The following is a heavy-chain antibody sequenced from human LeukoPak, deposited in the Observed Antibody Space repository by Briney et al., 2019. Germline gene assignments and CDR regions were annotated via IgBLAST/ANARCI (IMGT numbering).Heavy chain of an antibody. CDR1: GFSFSTYA. CDR3: ARDPYGSGSYYGP. Sequence: GRSLRLSCGASGFSFSTYAIHWVRQAPGKGLEWVAVISYDGNNKYYADSVKGRFTISRDNSKNTLYLQMNSLRAEDTAVYYCARDPYGSGSYYGPWGQGTLVTVSS. D-gene: IGHD3-10*01. V-gene: IGHV3-30*14. J-gene: IGHJ5*02. CDR2: ISYDGNNK.